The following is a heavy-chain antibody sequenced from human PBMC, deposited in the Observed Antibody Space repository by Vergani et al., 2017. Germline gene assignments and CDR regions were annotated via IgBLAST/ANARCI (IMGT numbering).Heavy chain of an antibody. CDR1: GFTFSSYA. CDR3: ARHIDYDFWSGYRERDV. D-gene: IGHD3-3*01. J-gene: IGHJ6*04. CDR2: IYYSGST. Sequence: VQLLESGGGLVQPGGSLRLSCAASGFTFSSYAMSWVRQAPGKGLEWIGSIYYSGSTYYNPSLKSRVTISVDTSKNQFSLKLSSVTAADTAVYYCARHIDYDFWSGYRERDVWGKGTTVTVSS. V-gene: IGHV4-39*01.